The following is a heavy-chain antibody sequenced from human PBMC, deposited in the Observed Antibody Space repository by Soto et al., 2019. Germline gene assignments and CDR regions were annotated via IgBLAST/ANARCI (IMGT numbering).Heavy chain of an antibody. CDR1: GGSISSGGTGSY. V-gene: IGHV4-31*03. CDR2: IYYTGNT. J-gene: IGHJ4*02. D-gene: IGHD1-1*01. Sequence: QVQLQESGPGLVKPSQTLSLTCTVSGGSISSGGTGSYWTWIRQLPGKGLEWIGYIYYTGNTYYTTSLKSRPTISIDASENQLSLKLTTVTAAHTAVYFCASGHDAYKVRYWGQGTLVTVSS. CDR3: ASGHDAYKVRY.